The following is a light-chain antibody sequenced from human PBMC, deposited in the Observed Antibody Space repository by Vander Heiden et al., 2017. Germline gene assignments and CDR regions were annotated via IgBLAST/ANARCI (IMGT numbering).Light chain of an antibody. J-gene: IGLJ3*02. CDR2: NNN. CDR3: AAWDDSLNGWV. CDR1: NSNIGSGT. Sequence: QSVLTQPPSASGTPGQRVTISCSGRNSNIGSGTVNWSQQLPGTAPRLLIYNNNLRPSGVPDRFSASKTGTSASLAISGLRSEDEADYYCAAWDDSLNGWVFGGGTKLTVL. V-gene: IGLV1-44*01.